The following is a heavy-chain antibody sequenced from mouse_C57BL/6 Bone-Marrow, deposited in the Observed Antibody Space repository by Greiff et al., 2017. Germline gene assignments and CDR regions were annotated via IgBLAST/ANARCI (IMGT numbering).Heavy chain of an antibody. V-gene: IGHV1-81*01. CDR1: GYTFTSYG. J-gene: IGHJ3*01. CDR2: SYPRSGNT. Sequence: VQLQQSGAELARPGASVKLSCKASGYTFTSYGISWVKQRTGQGLEWIGESYPRSGNTYYNEKFKGKATLTADKSSRTAYMELRSLTSEDSAVYFCAGGTGAWFAYWGQGTLVTVSA. D-gene: IGHD3-3*01. CDR3: AGGTGAWFAY.